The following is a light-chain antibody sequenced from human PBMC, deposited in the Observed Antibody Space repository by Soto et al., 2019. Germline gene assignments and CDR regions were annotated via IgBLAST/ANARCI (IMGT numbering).Light chain of an antibody. CDR2: DVT. J-gene: IGLJ1*01. CDR3: GSITRSSTSV. Sequence: QSALRQPASVSGSPGQSITISCTGTSSDVGGFEYVSWYQHQPGKAPKLIIYDVTKRPSGVSNRFSGSKSGNTASLTISGIQAEDEGDYYCGSITRSSTSVVGTGTKLTVL. V-gene: IGLV2-14*01. CDR1: SSDVGGFEY.